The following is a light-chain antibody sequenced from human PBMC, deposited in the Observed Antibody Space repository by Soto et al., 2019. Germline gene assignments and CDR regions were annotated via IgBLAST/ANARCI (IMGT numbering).Light chain of an antibody. Sequence: DIQMTQSPSSLSASVGDRVTISCRASERISDYLAWYQQKPGKAPKLLINTASSLRSGVPSRFSGSGSGTDFTLTIDSLQPEDFATYFCQQTNNAPSTFGQGTKVDIX. V-gene: IGKV1-39*01. CDR2: TAS. J-gene: IGKJ1*01. CDR1: ERISDY. CDR3: QQTNNAPST.